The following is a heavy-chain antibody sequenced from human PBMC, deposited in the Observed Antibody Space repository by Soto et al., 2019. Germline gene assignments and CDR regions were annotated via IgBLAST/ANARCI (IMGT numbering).Heavy chain of an antibody. CDR2: INPSGGST. CDR3: ARSPYSSGYYYAIDY. V-gene: IGHV1-46*01. Sequence: ASVKVSCKASGYTFTVYYMHWVRQAPGQGLEWMGLINPSGGSTIYAQKFQGRVTMTRDTSTSTVYMDLSSLRSEDTAVYYCARSPYSSGYYYAIDYWGQGTQVTVSS. D-gene: IGHD3-22*01. J-gene: IGHJ4*02. CDR1: GYTFTVYY.